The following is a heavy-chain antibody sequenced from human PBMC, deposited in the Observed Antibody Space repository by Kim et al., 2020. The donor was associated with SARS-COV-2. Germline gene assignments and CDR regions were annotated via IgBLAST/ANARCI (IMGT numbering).Heavy chain of an antibody. J-gene: IGHJ3*02. Sequence: SETLSLTCTVSGGSISSYYWSWIRQPPGKGLEWIGYIYYSGSTNYNPSLKSRVTISVDTSKNQFSLKLSSVTAADTAVYYCARAGFSGYSSSWYRDDAFDIWGQGTMVTVSS. D-gene: IGHD6-13*01. V-gene: IGHV4-59*01. CDR3: ARAGFSGYSSSWYRDDAFDI. CDR2: IYYSGST. CDR1: GGSISSYY.